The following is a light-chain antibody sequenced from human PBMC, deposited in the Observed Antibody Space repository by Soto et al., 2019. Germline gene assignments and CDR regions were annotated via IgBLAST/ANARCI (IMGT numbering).Light chain of an antibody. CDR1: QDINRW. Sequence: DIQMTQSPSTLSASVGDRVTITCRASQDINRWLAWYQQKPGKAPKILIYNADTLESGVPSRFSGSGYGTEFILTTSSLKNDDFETYYCQQFSIYWAFGQGTKVDIK. CDR3: QQFSIYWA. V-gene: IGKV1-5*01. CDR2: NAD. J-gene: IGKJ1*01.